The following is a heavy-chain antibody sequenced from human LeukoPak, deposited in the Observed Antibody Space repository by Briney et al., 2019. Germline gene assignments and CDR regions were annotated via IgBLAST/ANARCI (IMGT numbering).Heavy chain of an antibody. CDR3: ARVRALDFES. CDR2: ISSSSGTI. J-gene: IGHJ4*02. CDR1: GFILRRFS. Sequence: GGAPRLPFEASGFILRRFSMIWVRQAPGKGLEWVSYISSSSGTISDADSVKGRFTISRDNAKNSLFLRMNSLRAEDTAVYYCARVRALDFESWGQGTLVTVSS. V-gene: IGHV3-48*01.